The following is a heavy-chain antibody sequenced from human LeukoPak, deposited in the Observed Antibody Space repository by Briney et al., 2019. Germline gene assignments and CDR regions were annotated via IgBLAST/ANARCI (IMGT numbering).Heavy chain of an antibody. CDR3: ERGGGYCSGGGSYPRRYYYSG. V-gene: IGHV4-59*12. J-gene: IGHJ6*01. D-gene: IGHD2-15*01. CDR2: IYYSGST. Sequence: SETLSLTCTVSGGSISSYYWSWIRQPPGKGLEWIGYIYYSGSTNYNPSLKSRVTISVDTSKNQFSLKLSSVTAADTAVYYCERGGGYCSGGGSYPRRYYYSG. CDR1: GGSISSYY.